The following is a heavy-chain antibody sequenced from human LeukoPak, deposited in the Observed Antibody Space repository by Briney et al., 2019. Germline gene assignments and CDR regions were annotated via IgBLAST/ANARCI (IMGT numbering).Heavy chain of an antibody. CDR1: GFTFSNYW. D-gene: IGHD6-19*01. J-gene: IGHJ5*02. CDR2: INSDGSST. CDR3: ATSGWNNCFDP. V-gene: IGHV3-74*01. Sequence: GGSLRLSCAASGFTFSNYWMHWVRQAPGRGLVWVSRINSDGSSTNYADSVKGRFTISRDNAKNTLYLQMNSLRAEDTAVFYCATSGWNNCFDPWGQGTLVTVSS.